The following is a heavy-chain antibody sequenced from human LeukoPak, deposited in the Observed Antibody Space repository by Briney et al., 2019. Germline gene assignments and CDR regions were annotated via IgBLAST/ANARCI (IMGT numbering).Heavy chain of an antibody. D-gene: IGHD3-10*01. V-gene: IGHV3-53*01. J-gene: IGHJ5*02. CDR2: IHGNGGK. Sequence: GGSLRLSCSASGFSVASIYMSWVRQAPGKGLQWVSVIHGNGGKDYAGSVRGRFTISRDNSKNTVYLQMDNLRVEDTAVYYCARGFHLLRGLILAPYHWGQGTLVTVPP. CDR3: ARGFHLLRGLILAPYH. CDR1: GFSVASIY.